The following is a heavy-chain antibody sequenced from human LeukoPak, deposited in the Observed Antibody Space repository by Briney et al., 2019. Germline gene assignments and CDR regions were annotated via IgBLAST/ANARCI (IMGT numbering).Heavy chain of an antibody. D-gene: IGHD4-17*01. CDR2: IIPIFGTA. J-gene: IGHJ4*02. Sequence: SVKVSCKASGGTLSSYAISWVRQAPGQGLEWMGGIIPIFGTANYAQKFQGRVTITADESTSTAYMELSSLRSEDTAVYYCARGYSGHGDYFDWGQGTLVTVSS. V-gene: IGHV1-69*13. CDR3: ARGYSGHGDYFD. CDR1: GGTLSSYA.